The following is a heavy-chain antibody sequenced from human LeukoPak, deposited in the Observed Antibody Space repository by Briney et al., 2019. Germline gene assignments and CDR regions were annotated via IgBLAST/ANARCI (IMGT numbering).Heavy chain of an antibody. CDR2: IKSDGSST. D-gene: IGHD2-8*02. Sequence: GGSLRLSCAASGLTFSGYWMHWVRQAPGKGLVWVSRIKSDGSSTNFADSVKGRFTISRDNAKNTLYLQMNSLRDEDTAVYYCAREFRVLPDIWGQGTMVTVSP. J-gene: IGHJ3*02. CDR1: GLTFSGYW. CDR3: AREFRVLPDI. V-gene: IGHV3-74*01.